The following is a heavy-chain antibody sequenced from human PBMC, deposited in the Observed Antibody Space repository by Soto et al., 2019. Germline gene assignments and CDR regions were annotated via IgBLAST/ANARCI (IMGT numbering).Heavy chain of an antibody. CDR3: ARGDSTDCSNGVCSFFYNHDMDV. Sequence: GASVKVSCKASGYTFTSYGISWVRQAPGQGLEWMGWISAYNGNTNYAQKLQGRVTMTTDTSTSTAYMELRSLRSDDTAIYYCARGDSTDCSNGVCSFFYNHDMDVWGQGTTVTVSS. V-gene: IGHV1-18*01. J-gene: IGHJ6*02. D-gene: IGHD2-8*01. CDR2: ISAYNGNT. CDR1: GYTFTSYG.